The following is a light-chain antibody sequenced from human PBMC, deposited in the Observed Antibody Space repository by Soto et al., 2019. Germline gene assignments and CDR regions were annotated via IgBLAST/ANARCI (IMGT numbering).Light chain of an antibody. CDR2: AAS. V-gene: IGKV1-39*01. CDR1: QEISNY. CDR3: QQSYSSPT. J-gene: IGKJ5*01. Sequence: DIHIAHSPSSLSSSLAVRVTITFQASQEISNYLNWYQQKPGKAPKLLIYAASSLHSGVPSRFSGSGSGTHFTLTISSLQTEDFAIYYCQQSYSSPTFGQGTRLEIK.